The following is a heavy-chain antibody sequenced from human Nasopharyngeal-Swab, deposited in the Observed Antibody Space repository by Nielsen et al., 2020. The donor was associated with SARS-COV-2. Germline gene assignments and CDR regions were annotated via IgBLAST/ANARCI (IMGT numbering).Heavy chain of an antibody. D-gene: IGHD5-18*01. V-gene: IGHV3-30-3*01. CDR3: ARDYTAMLYYYYYMDV. J-gene: IGHJ6*03. Sequence: GGSLRLSCAASGFTCSSYAMHWVRQAPGKGLEWVAVISYDGSNKYYADSVKGRFTISRDNSKNTLYLQMNSLRAEDTAVYYCARDYTAMLYYYYYMDVWGKGTTVTVSS. CDR2: ISYDGSNK. CDR1: GFTCSSYA.